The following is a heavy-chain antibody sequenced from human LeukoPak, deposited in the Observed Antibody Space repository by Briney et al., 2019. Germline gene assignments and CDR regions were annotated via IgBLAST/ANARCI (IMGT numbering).Heavy chain of an antibody. CDR2: IIPIFGTA. CDR1: GGTFSSHA. CDR3: ARDGPGSYTTPAY. Sequence: SVKVSCKASGGTFSSHAISWVRQAPGQGLEWMGGIIPIFGTANYAQKFQGRVTITADKSTSTAYMELSSLRSEDTAVYYCARDGPGSYTTPAYWGQGTLVTVSS. J-gene: IGHJ4*02. V-gene: IGHV1-69*06. D-gene: IGHD1-26*01.